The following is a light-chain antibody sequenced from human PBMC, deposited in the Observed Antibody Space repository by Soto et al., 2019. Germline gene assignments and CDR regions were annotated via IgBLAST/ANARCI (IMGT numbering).Light chain of an antibody. Sequence: DIQMTQSPSTLSASVGDRVTITCRASQSISSWLAWYQQKPGKAPKLLIYDASSLESGVTSRFSGSGSGTELTLTISSLQPDDFATYYCQQYNSYSQTFGQGTKVEIK. V-gene: IGKV1-5*01. CDR1: QSISSW. CDR3: QQYNSYSQT. J-gene: IGKJ1*01. CDR2: DAS.